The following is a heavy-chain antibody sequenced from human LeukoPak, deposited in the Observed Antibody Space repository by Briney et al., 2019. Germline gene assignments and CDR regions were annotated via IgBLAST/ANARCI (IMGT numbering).Heavy chain of an antibody. CDR3: ARVGAQKVDY. D-gene: IGHD1-26*01. Sequence: SETLSPTCTVSGGSISSHYWSWIRQPPGKGLEWIGYIYYSGSTNYNPSLKSRVTISVDTSKNQFSLKLSSVTAADTAVYYCARVGAQKVDYWGQGTLVTVSS. CDR2: IYYSGST. V-gene: IGHV4-59*11. J-gene: IGHJ4*02. CDR1: GGSISSHY.